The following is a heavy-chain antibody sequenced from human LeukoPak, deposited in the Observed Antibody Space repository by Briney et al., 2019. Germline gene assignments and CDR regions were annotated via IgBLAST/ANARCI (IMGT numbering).Heavy chain of an antibody. V-gene: IGHV4-59*08. CDR2: ISYSGST. CDR1: GGSISTYY. Sequence: SETLSLTCTVSGGSISTYYWSWIRQPPGKGLEWIGYISYSGSTNYNPSLKSRVTISLDTSKNQFALKLSSVTAADTAVYYCARSIIGTRSKFDYWGEGNLGPVSS. J-gene: IGHJ4*02. D-gene: IGHD1/OR15-1a*01. CDR3: ARSIIGTRSKFDY.